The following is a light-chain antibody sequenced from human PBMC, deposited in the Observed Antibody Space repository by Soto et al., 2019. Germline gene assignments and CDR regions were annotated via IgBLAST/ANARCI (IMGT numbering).Light chain of an antibody. J-gene: IGKJ4*01. V-gene: IGKV3-15*01. CDR1: QSVRSN. Sequence: ETVMTQSPDTLSVSPGERATLSCRASQSVRSNLAWYQQKPGQAPRLLIYGTSARATGIPARFSGSGSGTEFTLTISSLQSEDFAVYYCQQYDNWPLTFGGGTKVEMK. CDR2: GTS. CDR3: QQYDNWPLT.